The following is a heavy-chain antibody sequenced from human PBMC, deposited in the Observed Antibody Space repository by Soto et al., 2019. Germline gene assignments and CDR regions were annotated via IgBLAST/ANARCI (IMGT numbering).Heavy chain of an antibody. D-gene: IGHD5-18*01. J-gene: IGHJ6*02. CDR2: ISGSGGST. V-gene: IGHV3-23*01. CDR1: GFPFSSYA. CDR3: AKDSRIQPGLGGMDV. Sequence: GFLRISWAAAGFPFSSYAMNLLRQAPAKGLEWVSAISGSGGSTSYADSVKGRFTICRDNSQNTLYLQMNILRAEDTAVYYCAKDSRIQPGLGGMDVWGQGTTVTVSS.